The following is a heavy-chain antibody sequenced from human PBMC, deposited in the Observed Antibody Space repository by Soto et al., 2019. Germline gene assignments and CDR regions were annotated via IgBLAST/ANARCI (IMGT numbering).Heavy chain of an antibody. CDR1: GYTFTKYG. CDR2: ISAYNGDT. CDR3: ARGYCSGGICYPNDF. V-gene: IGHV1-18*01. D-gene: IGHD2-15*01. J-gene: IGHJ4*02. Sequence: QVQLVQSGAEVKKPGASVKVSCKASGYTFTKYGITWVRQAPGQGLEWMGWISAYNGDTNYAQKLQGRVTMTTDTSTTTAYMERRGLTSDDTAVYYCARGYCSGGICYPNDFWGQGTLVTVSS.